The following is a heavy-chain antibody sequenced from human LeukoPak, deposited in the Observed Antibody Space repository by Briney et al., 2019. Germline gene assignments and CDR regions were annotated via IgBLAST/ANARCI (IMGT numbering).Heavy chain of an antibody. V-gene: IGHV1-2*02. CDR1: GYTFTGYY. CDR2: INPNSGGT. J-gene: IGHJ3*02. D-gene: IGHD3-16*01. Sequence: ASVKVSCKASGYTFTGYYMHWVRQAPGQGLEWMGWINPNSGGTNYAQKFQGRVTMTSDTSISTAYMELSRLRSDDTAVYYCVFTELRLDAFAIWGQGTMVTVSS. CDR3: VFTELRLDAFAI.